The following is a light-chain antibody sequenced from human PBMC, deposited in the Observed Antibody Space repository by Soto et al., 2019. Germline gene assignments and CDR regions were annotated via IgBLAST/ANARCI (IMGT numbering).Light chain of an antibody. V-gene: IGLV2-14*01. CDR2: EVD. J-gene: IGLJ2*01. Sequence: QSALTQPASVSGSPGQSITISCTGTSSDVGGYNHVSWYQQHPGKAPKLMIYEVDSRPSGVPNRFSGSKSGNTASLTISGLQAEDEADYYCCSYTSISTSVVFGGGTKLTVL. CDR3: CSYTSISTSVV. CDR1: SSDVGGYNH.